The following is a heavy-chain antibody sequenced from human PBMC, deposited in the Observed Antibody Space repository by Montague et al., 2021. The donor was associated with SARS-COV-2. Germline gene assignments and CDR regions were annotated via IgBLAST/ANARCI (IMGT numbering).Heavy chain of an antibody. V-gene: IGHV4-39*02. CDR3: AGDQTVLEWIWYGMDV. CDR2: IYYSGST. Sequence: SETLSLTCTVYGGSFSPYYWAWIRQSPGKGLEWIGSIYYSGSTYYNPSLKSRVTISVDTSKNQFSLKLSSVTAADTAVYYCAGDQTVLEWIWYGMDVWGPGTTVTVSS. D-gene: IGHD3-3*01. J-gene: IGHJ6*02. CDR1: GGSFSPYY.